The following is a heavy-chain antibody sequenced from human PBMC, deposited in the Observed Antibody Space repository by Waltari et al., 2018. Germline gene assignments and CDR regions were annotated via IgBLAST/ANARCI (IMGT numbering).Heavy chain of an antibody. D-gene: IGHD6-13*01. V-gene: IGHV4-59*01. CDR3: ARAGRIALLNWFDP. CDR2: IYYSGST. Sequence: QVQLQESGPGLVKPSETLSLTCTVSGGSISSYYWSWLRQPPGKGLAWIGYIYYSGSTNYNPSLKSRVTISVDTSKNQFSLKLSSVTAADTAVYYCARAGRIALLNWFDPWGQGTLVTVSS. CDR1: GGSISSYY. J-gene: IGHJ5*02.